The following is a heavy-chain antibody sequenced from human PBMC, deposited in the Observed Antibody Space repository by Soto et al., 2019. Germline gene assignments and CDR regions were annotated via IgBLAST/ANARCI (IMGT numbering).Heavy chain of an antibody. CDR2: IYYRGST. Sequence: QVQLQESGPGLVKPSQTLSLTCTVSGGSISSGGYYWSWIRQHPGKGLEWIGYIYYRGSTYYNPSLKSRLTISVDTSKNQFSLKLSSVTAADTAVYYCARGELITMVRGVIIANYYYYGMDVWGQGTTVTVSS. J-gene: IGHJ6*02. V-gene: IGHV4-31*03. D-gene: IGHD3-10*01. CDR1: GGSISSGGYY. CDR3: ARGELITMVRGVIIANYYYYGMDV.